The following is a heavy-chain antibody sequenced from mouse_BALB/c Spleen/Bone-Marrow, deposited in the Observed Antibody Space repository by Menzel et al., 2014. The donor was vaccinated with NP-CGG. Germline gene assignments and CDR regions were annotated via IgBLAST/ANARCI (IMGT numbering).Heavy chain of an antibody. J-gene: IGHJ2*01. V-gene: IGHV7-3*02. CDR2: IRNKAYSYTT. D-gene: IGHD2-3*01. CDR3: ARDMGGLLFDY. Sequence: EVMLVESGGGLVQPGGSLRLSCATSGFTFTDYYMNWVRQPPGKALESLGFIRNKAYSYTTEYSASVKGRFTISRDNSQSILYLQMNTLRAEDSATYYCARDMGGLLFDYWGQGTTLTVSS. CDR1: GFTFTDYY.